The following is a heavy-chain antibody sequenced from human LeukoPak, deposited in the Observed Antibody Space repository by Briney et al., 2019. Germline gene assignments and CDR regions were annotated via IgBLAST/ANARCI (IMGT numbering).Heavy chain of an antibody. D-gene: IGHD6-19*01. CDR1: GYTLTELS. J-gene: IGHJ6*02. CDR2: FDPEDGET. Sequence: ASVRVSCKVSGYTLTELSMHWVRQAPGKGLEWMGGFDPEDGETIYAQKFQGRVTMTEDTSTDTAYMELSSLRSEDTAVYYRATDFGRYSSGWHEPYYYYYYGMDVWGQGTTVTVSS. V-gene: IGHV1-24*01. CDR3: ATDFGRYSSGWHEPYYYYYYGMDV.